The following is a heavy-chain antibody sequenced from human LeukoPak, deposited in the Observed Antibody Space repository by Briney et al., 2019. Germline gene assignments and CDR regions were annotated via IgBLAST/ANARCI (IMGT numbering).Heavy chain of an antibody. D-gene: IGHD3-10*01. V-gene: IGHV4-61*01. J-gene: IGHJ6*03. CDR3: ARESSITMVQGTLSPGYYYYYYYMDV. Sequence: SETLSLTCTVSGGSVSSGSYYWSWIRQPPGKGLEWIGYIYYSGSTNYNPSLKSRVTISVDTSKNQFSLKLSSVTAADTAVYYCARESSITMVQGTLSPGYYYYYYYMDVCGKGTTVTVSS. CDR1: GGSVSSGSYY. CDR2: IYYSGST.